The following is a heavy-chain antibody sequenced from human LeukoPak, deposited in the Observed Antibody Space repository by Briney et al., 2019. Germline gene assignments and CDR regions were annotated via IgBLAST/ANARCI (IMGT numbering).Heavy chain of an antibody. J-gene: IGHJ4*02. CDR3: ARLPTITFFDY. V-gene: IGHV4-39*01. CDR1: GDSISTSNSY. D-gene: IGHD5-12*01. Sequence: SETLSLTCTVSGDSISTSNSYWGWIRQPPGKGLEWIGSIYYSGSTSYNPSLKSRVTISVDTSKNQFSLKLSSVTAADTAVYYCARLPTITFFDYWGQGTLVTVSS. CDR2: IYYSGST.